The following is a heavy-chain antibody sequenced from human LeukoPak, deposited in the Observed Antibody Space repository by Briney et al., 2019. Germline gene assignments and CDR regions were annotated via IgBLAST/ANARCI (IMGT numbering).Heavy chain of an antibody. CDR2: ISSSGSTI. D-gene: IGHD3-22*01. Sequence: PGGSLRLSCAASGFTFSSYAMSWVRQAPGKGLEWVSYISSSGSTIYYADSVKGRFTISRDNSKNTLYLQMNSLRAEDTAVYYCAKVSGYYYDPGSFDYWGQGTLVTVSS. CDR1: GFTFSSYA. CDR3: AKVSGYYYDPGSFDY. V-gene: IGHV3-48*01. J-gene: IGHJ4*02.